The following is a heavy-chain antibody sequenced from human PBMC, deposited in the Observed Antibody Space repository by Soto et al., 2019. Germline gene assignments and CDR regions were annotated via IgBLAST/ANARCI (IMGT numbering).Heavy chain of an antibody. CDR1: GVSLTTNNW. D-gene: IGHD2-15*01. V-gene: IGHV4-4*02. CDR3: ARGGYWSGGSCSGWFDS. J-gene: IGHJ5*01. CDR2: IYQTGNT. Sequence: QVQLQESGPGLVKPSETLSLTCAVSGVSLTTNNWWTWVRQAPGKGLEWVGEIYQTGNTNYNRSLTSRVIASLDKSKNQFFLNLTSVTAADTAIYYCARGGYWSGGSCSGWFDSWGQGTLVTVSS.